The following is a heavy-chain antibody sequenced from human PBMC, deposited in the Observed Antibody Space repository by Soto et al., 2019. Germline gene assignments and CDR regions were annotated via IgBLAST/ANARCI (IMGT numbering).Heavy chain of an antibody. D-gene: IGHD1-26*01. CDR1: GGSFSGYY. Sequence: SETLSLTCAVYGGSFSGYYWSWIRQPPGKGLEWIGEINHSGSTNYNPSLKSRVTISVDTSKNQFSLKLSSVTAADTAVYYCARGRRLYSGSYPIGYWGQGTLVTVSS. CDR3: ARGRRLYSGSYPIGY. CDR2: INHSGST. J-gene: IGHJ4*02. V-gene: IGHV4-34*01.